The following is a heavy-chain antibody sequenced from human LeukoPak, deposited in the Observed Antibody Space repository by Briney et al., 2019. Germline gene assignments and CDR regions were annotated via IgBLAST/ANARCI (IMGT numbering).Heavy chain of an antibody. J-gene: IGHJ4*02. CDR1: GYTFTSYD. CDR2: MNPNSGNT. D-gene: IGHD2-2*01. Sequence: GASVKVSCKASGYTFTSYDINWVRQATGQGLEWMGWMNPNSGNTGYAQKFQGRVTMTTDTSTSTAYMELRSLRSDNTAVYYCARASHKDIVVVPAATLGYWGQGTLVTVSS. V-gene: IGHV1-8*01. CDR3: ARASHKDIVVVPAATLGY.